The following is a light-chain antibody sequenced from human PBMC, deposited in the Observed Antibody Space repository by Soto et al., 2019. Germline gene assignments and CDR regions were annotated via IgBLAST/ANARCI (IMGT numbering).Light chain of an antibody. CDR3: ATWDDSLNGQV. Sequence: QSVLTQPPSASGTPGQRVTISCSGGASNIGRNTVNWYQDLPGTAPKLLISSDNKRPSGVPDRFSGAKSGTSASLAISGLQSEDEADYYCATWDDSLNGQVFGGGTKLTVL. CDR1: ASNIGRNT. J-gene: IGLJ3*02. V-gene: IGLV1-44*01. CDR2: SDN.